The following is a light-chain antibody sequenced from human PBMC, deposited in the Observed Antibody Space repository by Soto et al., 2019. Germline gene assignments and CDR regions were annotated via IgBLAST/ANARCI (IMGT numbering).Light chain of an antibody. J-gene: IGKJ1*01. CDR1: QGISSY. V-gene: IGKV1-9*01. CDR2: AAS. Sequence: DIQLTQSPSFLSASVGDRVTITCRASQGISSYLAWYQQKPGKAPKLLIYAASTLQSGVPLRFSGSGSGTEFPLTISSLQPEDFATYYCQQVDSYPRTFGQGNKVEIK. CDR3: QQVDSYPRT.